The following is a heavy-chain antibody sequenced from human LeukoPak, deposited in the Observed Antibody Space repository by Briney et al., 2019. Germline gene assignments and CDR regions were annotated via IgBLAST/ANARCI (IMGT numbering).Heavy chain of an antibody. CDR3: AREEAAAGYYYYGMDV. J-gene: IGHJ6*02. D-gene: IGHD6-13*01. CDR1: GFTFSSHS. V-gene: IGHV3-48*01. CDR2: ISSSSSTI. Sequence: PGGSLRLSCAASGFTFSSHSMNWVRQAPGKGLEWVSYISSSSSTIYYADSVKGRFTISRDNAKNSLYLQMNSLRAEDTAVYYCAREEAAAGYYYYGMDVWGQGTTVTVSS.